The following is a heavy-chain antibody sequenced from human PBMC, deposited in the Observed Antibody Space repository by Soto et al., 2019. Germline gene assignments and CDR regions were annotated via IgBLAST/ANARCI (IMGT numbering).Heavy chain of an antibody. CDR2: ISSSSTTI. Sequence: GGSLRLSCAASGFSFRTYSMNWVRQVPGKGLEWISYISSSSTTIYYGDSVKGRFTIARDNARNSLYLQMNSLRTEDTAVYYCAHPRGYGVFDAYDIWGQGAMVTVSS. CDR3: AHPRGYGVFDAYDI. J-gene: IGHJ3*02. D-gene: IGHD4-17*01. V-gene: IGHV3-48*01. CDR1: GFSFRTYS.